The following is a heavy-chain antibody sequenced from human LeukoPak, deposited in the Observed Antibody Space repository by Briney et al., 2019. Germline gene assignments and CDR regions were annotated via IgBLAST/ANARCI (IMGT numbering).Heavy chain of an antibody. J-gene: IGHJ4*02. Sequence: ASVKVSCKASGYTFTGYYMHWVRQAPGQGLEWMGWINPNSGGTDYAQKFQGRVTMTRDTSISTAYMGLSRLRSDDTAVYYCARECMVRGVCYWGQGTLVTVSS. CDR3: ARECMVRGVCY. D-gene: IGHD3-10*01. CDR2: INPNSGGT. V-gene: IGHV1-2*02. CDR1: GYTFTGYY.